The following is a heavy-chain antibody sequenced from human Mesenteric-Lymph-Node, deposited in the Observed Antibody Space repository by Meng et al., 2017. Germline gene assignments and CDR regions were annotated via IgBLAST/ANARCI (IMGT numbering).Heavy chain of an antibody. CDR3: TRTSRRTRDFDY. Sequence: GGSLRLSCAVSGFTFSDHYMDWVRQAPGKGLEWVARSREKVSYYTTEYAASVKGRFTICRDDSKNSLYLQMNSLKTDDTAVYYCTRTSRRTRDFDYWGQGMLVTVSS. J-gene: IGHJ4*02. CDR2: SREKVSYYTT. CDR1: GFTFSDHY. D-gene: IGHD2-2*01. V-gene: IGHV3-72*01.